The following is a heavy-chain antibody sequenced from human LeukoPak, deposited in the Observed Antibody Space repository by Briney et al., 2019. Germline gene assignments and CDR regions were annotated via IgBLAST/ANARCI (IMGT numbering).Heavy chain of an antibody. J-gene: IGHJ6*02. CDR3: ARGPYGMDV. CDR2: ITSTSTI. CDR1: GFTFSSYR. Sequence: GGSLRLSCAASGFTFSSYRMKWVRQAPGKGLEWVSSITSTSTIYYTDSVKGRFTISRDNAKNSLYLQMNSLRDEDTAVYYCARGPYGMDVWGQGTTVTVSS. V-gene: IGHV3-48*02.